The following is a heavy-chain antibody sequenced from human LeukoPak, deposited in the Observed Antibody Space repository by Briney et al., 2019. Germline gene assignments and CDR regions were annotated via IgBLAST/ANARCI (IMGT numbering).Heavy chain of an antibody. CDR2: ISGSGDST. Sequence: GGSLRLSCAASGFTFSSYAMSWVRQAPGKGLEWVSAISGSGDSTYYADSVKGRFTISRDNSKNTLYLQMNSLRAEDTAVYYCAKDPPYSSGWYGVFDYWGQGTLVTVSS. V-gene: IGHV3-23*01. J-gene: IGHJ4*02. CDR3: AKDPPYSSGWYGVFDY. D-gene: IGHD6-19*01. CDR1: GFTFSSYA.